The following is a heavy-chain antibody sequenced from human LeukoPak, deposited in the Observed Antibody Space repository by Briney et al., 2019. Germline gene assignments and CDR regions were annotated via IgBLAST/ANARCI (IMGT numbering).Heavy chain of an antibody. J-gene: IGHJ6*02. CDR1: GGSISSSSYY. CDR3: ARQWETTVLYYYYGMDV. V-gene: IGHV4-39*01. D-gene: IGHD4-17*01. CDR2: IYHSGST. Sequence: SETLSLTCTVSGGSISSSSYYWGWIRQPPGKGLEWIGSIYHSGSTYYNPSLKSRVTISVDTSKNQFSLKLSSVTAADTAVYYCARQWETTVLYYYYGMDVWGQGTTVTVSS.